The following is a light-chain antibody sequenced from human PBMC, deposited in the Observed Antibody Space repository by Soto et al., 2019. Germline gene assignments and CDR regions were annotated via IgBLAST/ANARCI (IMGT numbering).Light chain of an antibody. Sequence: EIILTQSPDTLSLSPGERATLSCRASQTVSSNYLAWCQQRPGQAPRLLIYGASTRAAGIPDRFSGSGSGTDFTLTITRLEPEDSAVSFCQQYTGPPTTFGQGTRLEIK. J-gene: IGKJ5*01. CDR1: QTVSSNY. CDR3: QQYTGPPTT. CDR2: GAS. V-gene: IGKV3-20*01.